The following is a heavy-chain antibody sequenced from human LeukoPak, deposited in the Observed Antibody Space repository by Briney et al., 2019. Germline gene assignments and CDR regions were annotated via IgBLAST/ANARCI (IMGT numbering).Heavy chain of an antibody. CDR3: ARDLMAVAGTGFDY. J-gene: IGHJ4*02. CDR2: ISRGGDYT. CDR1: GFTLSSYV. V-gene: IGHV3-21*01. D-gene: IGHD6-19*01. Sequence: GGSLRLSCAGSGFTLSSYVMSWVRQAPGKGLEWVSAISRGGDYTYSEDSVKGRFTISRDNAKDSLYLQLNSLRAEDTAVYYCARDLMAVAGTGFDYWGQGTLVTVSS.